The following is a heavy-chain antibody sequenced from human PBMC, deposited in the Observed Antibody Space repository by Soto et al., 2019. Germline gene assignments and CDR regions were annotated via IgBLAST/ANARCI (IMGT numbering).Heavy chain of an antibody. J-gene: IGHJ4*02. CDR2: IYYSGST. CDR3: ARAPAYYDSSPDY. D-gene: IGHD3-22*01. Sequence: TLSLTCTVSGGSVSSGSYYWSWIRQPPGKGLEWIGYIYYSGSTNYNPSLKSRVTISVDTSKNQFSLKLSSVTAADTAVYYCARAPAYYDSSPDYWGQGTLVTVSS. V-gene: IGHV4-61*01. CDR1: GGSVSSGSYY.